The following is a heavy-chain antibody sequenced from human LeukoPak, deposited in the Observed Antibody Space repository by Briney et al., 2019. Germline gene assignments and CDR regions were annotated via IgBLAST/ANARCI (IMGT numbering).Heavy chain of an antibody. CDR3: ARPYYYDSRIDP. J-gene: IGHJ5*02. V-gene: IGHV4-30-4*08. Sequence: SETLSLTCTVSGGSISSSSYYWGWIRQPPGKGLEWVAYMYYSGSAYYNPSLKSRATISVDTSKNQVSLKLTSVTAADTAVYFCARPYYYDSRIDPWGRGTLVTVSS. D-gene: IGHD3-22*01. CDR1: GGSISSSSYY. CDR2: MYYSGSA.